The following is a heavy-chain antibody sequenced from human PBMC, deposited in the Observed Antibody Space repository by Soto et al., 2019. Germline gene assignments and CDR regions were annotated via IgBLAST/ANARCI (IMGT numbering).Heavy chain of an antibody. J-gene: IGHJ4*02. CDR1: GFTFSSYW. CDR2: IKQDGSGK. V-gene: IGHV3-7*05. D-gene: IGHD6-6*01. CDR3: AKVKSLAGQE. Sequence: EVQLVESGGGLVQPGGSLRLSCAASGFTFSSYWMSWVRQAPGKGLEWVANIKQDGSGKYYVDSVKGRFTISRDNAKNSLYLQMNCLTAEDTAIYYCAKVKSLAGQEWGQGTLVTVSS.